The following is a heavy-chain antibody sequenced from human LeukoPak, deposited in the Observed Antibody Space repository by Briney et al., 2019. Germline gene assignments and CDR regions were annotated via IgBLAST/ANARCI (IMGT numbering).Heavy chain of an antibody. Sequence: SETLSLTCAVYGGSFSGYYWSWIRQPPGKGLEWIGEINHSGSTNYNPSLKSRVTISVDTSKNQFSLKLSSVTPEDTAVYYCASMLIISTGDRENYYGMDVWGQGTTVTVSS. CDR1: GGSFSGYY. J-gene: IGHJ6*02. CDR2: INHSGST. D-gene: IGHD7-27*01. V-gene: IGHV4-34*01. CDR3: ASMLIISTGDRENYYGMDV.